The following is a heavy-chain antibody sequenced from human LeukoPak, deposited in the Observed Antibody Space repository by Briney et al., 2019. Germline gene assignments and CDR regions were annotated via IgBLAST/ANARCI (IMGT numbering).Heavy chain of an antibody. V-gene: IGHV3-23*01. CDR1: GFTFSSYA. D-gene: IGHD3-22*01. CDR3: ARRPREVVVLQPGEN. CDR2: ISGSGGST. J-gene: IGHJ4*02. Sequence: GGALRLSCAASGFTFSSYAMSWVRQAPGKGLEWVSAISGSGGSTYYADSVKGRFTISRDNYKNTLYLQMNSLRAEDTAVYYCARRPREVVVLQPGENWGQGTLVTVSS.